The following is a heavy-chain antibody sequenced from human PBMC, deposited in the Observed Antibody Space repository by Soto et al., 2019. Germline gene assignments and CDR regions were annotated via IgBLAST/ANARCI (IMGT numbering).Heavy chain of an antibody. CDR2: MFYSGLT. V-gene: IGHV4-39*01. Sequence: SETLSLTCSVSGYSVTSSDYYWAWIRQPPGKGLEWTGSMFYSGLTYYNPSLKSRVTLSVDTSKNQFSVRLNSVTAADTAVYYCAPLSVSLSGPYGIHVWGQGTTVTVSS. D-gene: IGHD2-15*01. J-gene: IGHJ6*02. CDR1: GYSVTSSDYY. CDR3: APLSVSLSGPYGIHV.